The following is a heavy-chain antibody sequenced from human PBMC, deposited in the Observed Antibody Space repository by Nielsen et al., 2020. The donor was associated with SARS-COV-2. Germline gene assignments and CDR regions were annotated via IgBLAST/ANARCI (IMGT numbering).Heavy chain of an antibody. J-gene: IGHJ4*02. V-gene: IGHV3-21*04. D-gene: IGHD4-17*01. CDR1: GFTFSSYS. CDR2: ISSSSNYI. CDR3: ARVPPWYGDYTFYFDY. Sequence: GGSLRLSCAASGFTFSSYSMNWVRQAPGKGLEWVSSISSSSNYIYYADSVKGRFTISRDNAKNSLYLQMNSLRAEDTAVYYCARVPPWYGDYTFYFDYWGQGTLVTVSS.